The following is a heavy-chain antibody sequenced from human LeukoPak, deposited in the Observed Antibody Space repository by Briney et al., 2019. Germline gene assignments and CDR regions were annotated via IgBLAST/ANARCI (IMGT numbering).Heavy chain of an antibody. J-gene: IGHJ4*02. V-gene: IGHV1-2*02. CDR2: INPNSGGT. CDR3: ARAGEHIVVVTATSDFDY. Sequence: GASVKVSCKASGYSFTSYHMHWVRQAPGQGLEWMGWINPNSGGTNYAQKFQGRVTMTRDTSISTAYMELRSLRSDDTAVYYCARAGEHIVVVTATSDFDYWGQGALVTVSS. D-gene: IGHD2-21*02. CDR1: GYSFTSYH.